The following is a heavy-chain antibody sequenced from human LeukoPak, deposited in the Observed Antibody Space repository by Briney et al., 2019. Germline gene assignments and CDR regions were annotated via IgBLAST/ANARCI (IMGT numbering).Heavy chain of an antibody. V-gene: IGHV3-21*04. Sequence: GGSLRLSCAASGFTFSSYSMNWVRQAPGKGLEWVSSISSSSSYIYYADSVKGRFTISRDNAKNSLYLQMNSLRVEDTAVYYCAKGSSNWRDYYYFDYWGQGTLVTVSS. CDR2: ISSSSSYI. CDR3: AKGSSNWRDYYYFDY. J-gene: IGHJ4*02. D-gene: IGHD6-13*01. CDR1: GFTFSSYS.